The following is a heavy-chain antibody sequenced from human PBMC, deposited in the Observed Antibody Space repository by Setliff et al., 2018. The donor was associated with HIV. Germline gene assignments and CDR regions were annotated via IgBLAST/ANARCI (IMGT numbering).Heavy chain of an antibody. CDR3: AKDDVGSWDY. V-gene: IGHV3-30*02. J-gene: IGHJ4*02. CDR2: IRYDGSNK. Sequence: GGSLRLSCAASGFTFSSYGMHWVRQAPGKGLEWVAFIRYDGSNKYYADSVKGRFTISRDNSKNTLYLQMSSLRDEDTAVYYCAKDDVGSWDYWGQGTLVTVSS. D-gene: IGHD1-26*01. CDR1: GFTFSSYG.